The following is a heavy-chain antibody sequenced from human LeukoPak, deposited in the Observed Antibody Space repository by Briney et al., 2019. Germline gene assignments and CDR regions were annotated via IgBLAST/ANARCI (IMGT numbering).Heavy chain of an antibody. CDR1: GFTFSSYA. V-gene: IGHV3-7*01. CDR3: ARERAYCSSTSCQYTFYYYYGMDV. D-gene: IGHD2-2*01. CDR2: IKQDGSEK. Sequence: GGSLRLSCAASGFTFSSYAMHWVRQAPGKGLEWVADIKQDGSEKYYVDSVKGRFTISRDNAKNSLYLQMNSLRAEDTAVYYCARERAYCSSTSCQYTFYYYYGMDVWGQGTTVTVSS. J-gene: IGHJ6*02.